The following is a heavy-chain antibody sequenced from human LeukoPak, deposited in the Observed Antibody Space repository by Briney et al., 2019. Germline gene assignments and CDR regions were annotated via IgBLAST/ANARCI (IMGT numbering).Heavy chain of an antibody. Sequence: PGGSLRLSCAASGFTFSSYAISWVRQAPGQGLEWMGGIIPIFGTANYAQKFQGRVTITADKSTSTAYMELSSLRSEDTAVYYCARGTEDIVVVPAAPPVVAATRDAFDIWGQGTMVTVSS. J-gene: IGHJ3*02. CDR2: IIPIFGTA. V-gene: IGHV1-69*06. CDR1: GFTFSSYA. D-gene: IGHD2-2*01. CDR3: ARGTEDIVVVPAAPPVVAATRDAFDI.